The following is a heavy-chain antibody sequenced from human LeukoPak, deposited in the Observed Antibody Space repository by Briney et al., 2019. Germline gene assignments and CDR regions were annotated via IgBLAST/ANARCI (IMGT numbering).Heavy chain of an antibody. V-gene: IGHV3-23*01. CDR3: TKRITSTAPFDS. J-gene: IGHJ4*02. CDR1: GFPFSTYG. D-gene: IGHD3-16*01. CDR2: ITGSGDFA. Sequence: GGSLRLSCAASGFPFSTYGISWVRQAPGKGLEWVSAITGSGDFAKYADSVRGRFTISRDNSKNTVYLQMNSLTVEDTALYYCTKRITSTAPFDSWGQRALVIVSS.